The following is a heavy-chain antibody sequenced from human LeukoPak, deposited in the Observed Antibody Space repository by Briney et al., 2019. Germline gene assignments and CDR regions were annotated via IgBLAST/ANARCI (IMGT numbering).Heavy chain of an antibody. V-gene: IGHV3-11*04. Sequence: GGSLRLSCTASGFTFSDYYMSWFRQAPGKGLEWVSYISSSSSTIYYADSVKGRFTISRDNAKNSLYLQMNSLRAEDTAVYYCARVYSSSLRKFDYWGQGTLVTVSS. CDR1: GFTFSDYY. CDR3: ARVYSSSLRKFDY. J-gene: IGHJ4*02. D-gene: IGHD6-13*01. CDR2: ISSSSSTI.